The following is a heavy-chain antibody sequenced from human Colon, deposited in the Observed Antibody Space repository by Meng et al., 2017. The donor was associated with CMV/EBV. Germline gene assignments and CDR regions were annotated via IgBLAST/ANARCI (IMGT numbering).Heavy chain of an antibody. CDR2: IIPNSGGT. CDR3: ARGSSGSWGGSNWFDP. V-gene: IGHV1-2*02. D-gene: IGHD1-26*01. J-gene: IGHJ5*02. Sequence: QVQLLQSGPEVKKAGASVKVSCKTSGYRFIDHYIHWVRQAPGQGLEWMGWIIPNSGGTDYAQKFQGRVTMTRDTSIDTAYMEVTRLTSDDTAVYFCARGSSGSWGGSNWFDPWGQGTLVTVAS. CDR1: GYRFIDHY.